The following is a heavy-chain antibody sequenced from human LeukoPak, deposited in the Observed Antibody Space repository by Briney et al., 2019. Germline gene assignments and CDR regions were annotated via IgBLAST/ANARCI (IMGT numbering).Heavy chain of an antibody. J-gene: IGHJ2*01. Sequence: SETLSLTCTVSGGSISSYYWSWIRRPPGKGLEWIGYIYYSGSTNYNPSLKSRVTISVDTSKNQFSLKLSSVTAADTAVYYCARGGYGDYTWYFDLWGRGTLVTVSS. D-gene: IGHD4-17*01. CDR1: GGSISSYY. V-gene: IGHV4-59*01. CDR2: IYYSGST. CDR3: ARGGYGDYTWYFDL.